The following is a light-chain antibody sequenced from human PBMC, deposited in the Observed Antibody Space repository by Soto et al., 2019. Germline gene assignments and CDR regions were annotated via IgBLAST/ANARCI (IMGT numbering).Light chain of an antibody. V-gene: IGLV1-40*01. CDR2: GNT. CDR3: QSYDIRLRVI. J-gene: IGLJ2*01. CDR1: SSNIGTGFD. Sequence: QSVLTQPPSVSGAPGQTITFFCTGTSSNIGTGFDVHWYQLLPGSVPKLLIYGNTNRPSGVPDRFSGSKSGTSASLTITGLQAEDEADYYFQSYDIRLRVIFGGGTKLTVL.